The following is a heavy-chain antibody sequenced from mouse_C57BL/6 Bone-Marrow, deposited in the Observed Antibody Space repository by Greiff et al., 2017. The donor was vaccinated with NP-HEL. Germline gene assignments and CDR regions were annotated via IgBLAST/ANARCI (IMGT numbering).Heavy chain of an antibody. CDR1: GYTFTSYG. Sequence: QVQLQQSGAELARPGASVNLSCKASGYTFTSYGISWVKQRTGQGLEWIGEIYPRSGNTYYNEKFKGKATLTADKSSSTAYMELRSLTSEDSAVYFCARVFSYYGSSSFAYWGQGTLVTVSA. CDR3: ARVFSYYGSSSFAY. D-gene: IGHD1-1*01. J-gene: IGHJ3*01. V-gene: IGHV1-81*01. CDR2: IYPRSGNT.